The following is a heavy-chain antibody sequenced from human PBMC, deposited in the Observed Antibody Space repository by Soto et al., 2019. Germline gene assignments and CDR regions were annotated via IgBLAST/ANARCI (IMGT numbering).Heavy chain of an antibody. Sequence: GSLRLSCAASGFTFSSFAMSWVRQAPGKGLEWVSAIGSRGDSTYYADSVKGRFTISRDNSKNTLYLQMNSLRAEDTAVYYCARALEYSSDLDYWGQGTLVTVSS. J-gene: IGHJ4*02. D-gene: IGHD6-6*01. CDR2: IGSRGDST. CDR1: GFTFSSFA. V-gene: IGHV3-23*01. CDR3: ARALEYSSDLDY.